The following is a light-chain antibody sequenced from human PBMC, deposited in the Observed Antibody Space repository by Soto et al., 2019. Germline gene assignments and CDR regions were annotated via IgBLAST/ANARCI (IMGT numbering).Light chain of an antibody. Sequence: QSVLTQPPSVSGAPGQRVTISCTGNNSNIGAGSGVNWYQQFPNRAPKLLIYANTHRPSGVPDRFFGSTSATSASLAITGLQTQAEADYYCQSFDSSLTGLIFGGGTKLTVL. V-gene: IGLV1-40*01. CDR3: QSFDSSLTGLI. CDR1: NSNIGAGSG. J-gene: IGLJ2*01. CDR2: ANT.